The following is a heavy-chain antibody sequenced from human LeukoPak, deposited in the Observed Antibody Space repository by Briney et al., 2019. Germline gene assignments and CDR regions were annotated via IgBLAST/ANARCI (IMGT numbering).Heavy chain of an antibody. D-gene: IGHD5-24*01. Sequence: SETLSLTCTVSGGSISSGDYYWSWIRQPPGKGLEWIGYIYYSGSTYYNPSLKSRVTISVDTSKNQFSLKLSSVTAADTAVYYCAREPAGDGSVGGFDYWGQGTLVTVSS. V-gene: IGHV4-30-4*01. J-gene: IGHJ4*02. CDR2: IYYSGST. CDR3: AREPAGDGSVGGFDY. CDR1: GGSISSGDYY.